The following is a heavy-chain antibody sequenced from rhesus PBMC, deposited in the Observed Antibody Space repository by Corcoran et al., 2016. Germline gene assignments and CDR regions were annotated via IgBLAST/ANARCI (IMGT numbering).Heavy chain of an antibody. CDR2: IYGNSART. V-gene: IGHV4S7*01. D-gene: IGHD2-21*01. J-gene: IGHJ6*01. Sequence: QVQLQESGPGLVTPSETLSLTCAVSGGSISGVYYWVWIRPHPGTGLEWIGNIYGNSARTNYNPSRKRRVTMTNDTSKNQCSLRLSAVTAADTAVYYGARAGLSARGGLDSWGQGVVVTVSS. CDR3: ARAGLSARGGLDS. CDR1: GGSISGVYY.